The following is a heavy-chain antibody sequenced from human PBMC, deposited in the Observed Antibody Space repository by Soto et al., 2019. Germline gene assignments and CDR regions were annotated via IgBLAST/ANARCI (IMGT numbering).Heavy chain of an antibody. CDR2: TYYRSKWYK. J-gene: IGHJ6*02. Sequence: SQTLSLTCAISGDSVSSNSAAWNWIRQSPSRGLEWLGRTYYRSKWYKDYAVSVKSRITINPDTSKNQFSLQLNSVTPEDTAVYYCARDLGEYSSSWYTGGMHVWGQGTTVTVSS. D-gene: IGHD6-13*01. CDR3: ARDLGEYSSSWYTGGMHV. V-gene: IGHV6-1*01. CDR1: GDSVSSNSAA.